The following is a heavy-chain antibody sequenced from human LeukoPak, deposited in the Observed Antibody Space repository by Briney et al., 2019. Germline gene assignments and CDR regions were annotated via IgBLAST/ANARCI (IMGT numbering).Heavy chain of an antibody. Sequence: HPGGSLRLSCTVSGFTVSSNSMSWVRQAPGKGLEWVSFIYSDNTHYSDSVKGRFTISRDNSKNTLYLQMNSLRAEDTAVYYCARDRTGQQLISRKEYYYMDVWGKGTTVTISS. D-gene: IGHD4-11*01. CDR3: ARDRTGQQLISRKEYYYMDV. CDR2: IYSDNT. CDR1: GFTVSSNS. J-gene: IGHJ6*03. V-gene: IGHV3-53*01.